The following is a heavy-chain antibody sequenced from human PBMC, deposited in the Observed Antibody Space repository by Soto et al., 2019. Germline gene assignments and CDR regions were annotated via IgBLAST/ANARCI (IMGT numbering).Heavy chain of an antibody. D-gene: IGHD5-12*01. V-gene: IGHV4-34*01. Sequence: QVQLQQWGAGLLKPSETLSLNCAVTGGSLSGYYWSWIRQPPGKGLEWIGEVKDGGHTNYSPSLRGRVTISADTSNSQFSLRLNSVTAAYTGLYYCARGQEGVVATHWDQGSLVTVSS. CDR1: GGSLSGYY. CDR3: ARGQEGVVATH. J-gene: IGHJ4*02. CDR2: VKDGGHT.